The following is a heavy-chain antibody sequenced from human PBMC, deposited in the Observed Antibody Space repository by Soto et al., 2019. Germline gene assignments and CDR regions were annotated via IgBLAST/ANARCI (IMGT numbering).Heavy chain of an antibody. Sequence: EVQLVESGGGLVQPGGSLRLSCAASGFTFSGYWMHWVRQAPGKGLVWVSRIDNDGSSTTYADSVKGRFTISRDNAKNTLYLQMNSLTAEDTPVYYCARDGSGPIDFDYWGQGTLVTVSS. CDR3: ARDGSGPIDFDY. D-gene: IGHD3-10*01. J-gene: IGHJ4*02. CDR2: IDNDGSST. CDR1: GFTFSGYW. V-gene: IGHV3-74*01.